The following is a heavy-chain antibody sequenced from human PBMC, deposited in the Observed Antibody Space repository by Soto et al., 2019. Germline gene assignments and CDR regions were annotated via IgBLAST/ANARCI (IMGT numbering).Heavy chain of an antibody. CDR2: IYYSGST. CDR1: CGALSSGGFY. D-gene: IGHD5-18*01. J-gene: IGHJ6*02. V-gene: IGHV4-30-4*01. Sequence: SETLSPTRTLSCGALSSGGFYWGLIPQPPGKGLEWIGYIYYSGSTYYNPSLKSRVTISVDTSKNQFSLKLSSVTAADTAVYYCARGRYTYYYGMDVWGQGTTVTVSS. CDR3: ARGRYTYYYGMDV.